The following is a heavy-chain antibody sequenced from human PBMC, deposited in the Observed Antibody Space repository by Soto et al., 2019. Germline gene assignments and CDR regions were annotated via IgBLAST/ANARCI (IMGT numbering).Heavy chain of an antibody. CDR3: VRHSVAAAY. CDR2: MNPNSGNT. J-gene: IGHJ4*02. D-gene: IGHD1-26*01. Sequence: ASVKVSCKASGYTFTTYNINWVRQATGQGLEWMGWMNPNSGNTGYAQKFQDRITLTRDTSITTAYMELSSLSSDDTAVYFCVRHSVAAAYWGQGTQVTVSS. CDR1: GYTFTTYN. V-gene: IGHV1-8*01.